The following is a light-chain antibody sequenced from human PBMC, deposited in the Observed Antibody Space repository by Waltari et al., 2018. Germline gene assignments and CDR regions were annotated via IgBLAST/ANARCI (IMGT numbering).Light chain of an antibody. CDR3: QHYGISPPGL. Sequence: EIVLTQSPGTLSLSPGERATLSCRASQSVSSSYLAWYQQKPGQAPRLLMYGASSRATGIPDRFSGSWSGTDFTLTISRREPEDFAVYYCQHYGISPPGLFGPGTKVDIK. CDR1: QSVSSSY. V-gene: IGKV3-20*01. J-gene: IGKJ3*01. CDR2: GAS.